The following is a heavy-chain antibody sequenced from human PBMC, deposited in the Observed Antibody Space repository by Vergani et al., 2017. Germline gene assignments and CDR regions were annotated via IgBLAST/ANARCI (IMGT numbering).Heavy chain of an antibody. CDR1: GFTVSSNY. V-gene: IGHV3-66*01. D-gene: IGHD1-7*01. J-gene: IGHJ4*02. CDR3: ARDLLPGTLLLLAY. Sequence: EVQLSESGGALVQPGGSLRLSCAASGFTVSSNYMSWVRQAPGKGLEWVSVIYSGGSTIYYADSVKGRFAISRDNAKNSLYLQMNNLRVEDTAVYYCARDLLPGTLLLLAYWGQGTLISVSS. CDR2: IYSGGSTI.